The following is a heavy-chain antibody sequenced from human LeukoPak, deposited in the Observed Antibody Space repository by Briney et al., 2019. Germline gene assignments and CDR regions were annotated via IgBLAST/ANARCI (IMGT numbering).Heavy chain of an antibody. CDR3: AKEKNSYSSSSGQGY. CDR2: IRYDGSNK. D-gene: IGHD6-6*01. V-gene: IGHV3-30*02. CDR1: GFTFSSYG. Sequence: PGGSLRLSCAASGFTFSSYGMHWVRQAPGKGLEWVAFIRYDGSNKYYADSVKGRLTISRDNSKNTPYLQMTSLRGDDTAVYYCAKEKNSYSSSSGQGYWGQGTLVTVSS. J-gene: IGHJ4*02.